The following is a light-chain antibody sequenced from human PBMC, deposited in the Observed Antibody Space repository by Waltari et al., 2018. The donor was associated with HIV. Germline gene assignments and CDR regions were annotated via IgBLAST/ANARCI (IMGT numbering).Light chain of an antibody. CDR3: QQLKTYPAVT. J-gene: IGKJ5*01. V-gene: IGKV1-9*01. CDR1: QGIDSY. CDR2: DAS. Sequence: DIQLTQSPSFLSASVGDRVTITCRASQGIDSYLAWSQQKPGKAPKLLIYDASTLQSGVPSRFSGSGSGTEFTLTISSLQPEDFATYYCQQLKTYPAVTFGQGTGLEI.